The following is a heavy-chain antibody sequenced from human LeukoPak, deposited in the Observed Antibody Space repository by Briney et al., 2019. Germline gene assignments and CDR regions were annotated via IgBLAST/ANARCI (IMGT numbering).Heavy chain of an antibody. CDR1: GFTLSSYE. D-gene: IGHD2-15*01. V-gene: IGHV3-23*01. Sequence: GGSLRLSCTVSGFTLSSYEMSWIRQAPGKGLEWVSGISGSGGSTDYADSVKGRFTISRDNSKNTLYLQMNSLRAEDTAVYYCAKDLWGFVEVAAILDYWGQGTLVTVSS. CDR2: ISGSGGST. CDR3: AKDLWGFVEVAAILDY. J-gene: IGHJ4*02.